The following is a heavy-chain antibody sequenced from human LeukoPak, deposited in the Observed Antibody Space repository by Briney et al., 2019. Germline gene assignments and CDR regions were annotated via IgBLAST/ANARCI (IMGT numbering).Heavy chain of an antibody. Sequence: SGGSLRLSCAASGFTFSSYAMSWVRQAPGKGLEWVSAISGSGGSTYYADSVKGRFTISRDNSKNTLYLQMNSLRAEDTAVYYCAKDGEVLRFLEWIDYWGQGTLVTVSS. CDR2: ISGSGGST. J-gene: IGHJ4*02. CDR1: GFTFSSYA. CDR3: AKDGEVLRFLEWIDY. V-gene: IGHV3-23*01. D-gene: IGHD3-3*01.